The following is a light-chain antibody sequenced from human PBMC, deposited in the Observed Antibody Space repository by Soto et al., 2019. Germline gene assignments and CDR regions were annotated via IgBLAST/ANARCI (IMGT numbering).Light chain of an antibody. CDR2: GAS. Sequence: ETVLTQSPGTLSLSPGERATLFCRASQSVTSNYLAWYQQKPGQAPRLLIYGASSRATGIPDRFSGSGSGTDFTLTISRLEPEDFAVYYCQQHRTSPPSWTFGQGTKVEIK. CDR1: QSVTSNY. J-gene: IGKJ1*01. V-gene: IGKV3-20*01. CDR3: QQHRTSPPSWT.